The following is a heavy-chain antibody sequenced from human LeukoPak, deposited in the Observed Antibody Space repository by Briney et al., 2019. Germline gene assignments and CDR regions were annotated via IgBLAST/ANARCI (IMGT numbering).Heavy chain of an antibody. CDR1: GDSISSNY. J-gene: IGHJ5*02. CDR2: IYYSGST. CDR3: ARSLTGYPLSGWFDP. V-gene: IGHV4-59*01. Sequence: SETLSLTCTVSGDSISSNYWNWIRQPPGKGLEWSGHIYYSGSTNYNPSLRSRVTMSVDTSQNQFSLKLNSVTAADTAVYYCARSLTGYPLSGWFDPWGQGTLVTVSS. D-gene: IGHD3-9*01.